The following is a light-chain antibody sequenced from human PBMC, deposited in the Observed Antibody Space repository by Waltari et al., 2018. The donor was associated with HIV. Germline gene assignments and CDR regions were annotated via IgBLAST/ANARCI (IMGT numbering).Light chain of an antibody. J-gene: IGLJ2*01. CDR3: NSRDSSGNPV. CDR2: GKN. Sequence: SSELTQDPAVSVALGQTVRITCQGDSLRSYYASWYQQTPGQAPVLVIYGKNNRPSGIPDRFSGSSSGNTASLTITGAQAEDEADYYCNSRDSSGNPVFGGGTKLTVL. CDR1: SLRSYY. V-gene: IGLV3-19*01.